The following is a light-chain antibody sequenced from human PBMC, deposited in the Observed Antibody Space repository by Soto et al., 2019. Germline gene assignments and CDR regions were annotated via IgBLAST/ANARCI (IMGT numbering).Light chain of an antibody. CDR2: GAS. Sequence: EIVMTQSPATLSVSPGERATLSCRASETVSSNLAWYQQKLGQAPRLLIYGASTRATGIPARFSGSGSGTDFTLTISRLEPEDFAVYYCQQCGSSITFGQGTRLEIK. CDR3: QQCGSSIT. CDR1: ETVSSN. V-gene: IGKV3-15*01. J-gene: IGKJ5*01.